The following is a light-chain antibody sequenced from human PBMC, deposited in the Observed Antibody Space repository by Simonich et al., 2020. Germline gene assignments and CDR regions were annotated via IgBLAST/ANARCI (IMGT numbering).Light chain of an antibody. CDR2: DAS. CDR1: QSVSSY. J-gene: IGKJ2*01. V-gene: IGKV3-11*01. CDR3: QQRSNWPPIT. Sequence: EIVLTQSPATLSLSPGERATLSCRASQSVSSYLAWYHQKPDQAPRLLISDASNRATGIPARFSGSGSGTDFTLTISSLEPEDFAVYYCQQRSNWPPITFGQGTKLEIK.